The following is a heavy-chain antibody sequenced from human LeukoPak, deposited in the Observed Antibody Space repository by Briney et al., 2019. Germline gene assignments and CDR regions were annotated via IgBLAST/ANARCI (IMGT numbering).Heavy chain of an antibody. Sequence: SETLSLTCNVSGGSISSYYWSWIRQPPGKGLEWIGYMYYRGNTNYNPSLKSRVTTSLDSSKNQFSLKLSSVTAADTAVYYCAGHTLVGAWYACDIWGQGIMVTVSS. J-gene: IGHJ3*02. CDR1: GGSISSYY. D-gene: IGHD1-26*01. CDR3: AGHTLVGAWYACDI. V-gene: IGHV4-59*08. CDR2: MYYRGNT.